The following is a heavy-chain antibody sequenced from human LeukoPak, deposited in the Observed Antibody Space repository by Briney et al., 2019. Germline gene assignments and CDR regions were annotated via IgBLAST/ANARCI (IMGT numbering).Heavy chain of an antibody. V-gene: IGHV3-23*01. D-gene: IGHD2-21*01. CDR1: GFTFSSYA. Sequence: PGGSLRLSCAASGFTFSSYAMSWVRQAPGKGLEWVSAISGSGGSTYYADSVKGRFTISRDNSKNTLYLQMNSLRAEDTAVYYCAKDXHIVVXIGXMDVWGKGTTVTVSS. CDR3: AKDXHIVVXIGXMDV. CDR2: ISGSGGST. J-gene: IGHJ6*03.